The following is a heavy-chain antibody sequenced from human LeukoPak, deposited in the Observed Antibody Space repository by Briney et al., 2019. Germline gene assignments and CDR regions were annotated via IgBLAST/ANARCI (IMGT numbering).Heavy chain of an antibody. CDR2: TSSDLNVK. J-gene: IGHJ4*02. CDR1: GFTFRNYV. CDR3: AREGYYGSGSPPSLYFDY. D-gene: IGHD3-10*01. V-gene: IGHV3-30-3*01. Sequence: GGALRLACAAPGFTFRNYVIHWVRQAPGKGLEWVAVTSSDLNVKLYADSVKGRFTISRDNSRSTLYLQMNSLRPEDTAIYYCAREGYYGSGSPPSLYFDYWGQGTLVTVSS.